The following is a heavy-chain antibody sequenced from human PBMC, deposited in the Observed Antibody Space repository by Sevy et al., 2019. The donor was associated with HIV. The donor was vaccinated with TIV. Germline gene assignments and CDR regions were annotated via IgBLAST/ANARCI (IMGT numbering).Heavy chain of an antibody. Sequence: GGSLRLSCAASGFTFDDYAMHWVRQAPGKGLEWVSGISWNSGSIGYADSVKGRFTISRDNATNSLYLQMNSLRAEDTALYYCAKVAGSGSYYYGMDVWGQGTTVTVSS. J-gene: IGHJ6*02. D-gene: IGHD3-10*01. CDR1: GFTFDDYA. CDR2: ISWNSGSI. CDR3: AKVAGSGSYYYGMDV. V-gene: IGHV3-9*01.